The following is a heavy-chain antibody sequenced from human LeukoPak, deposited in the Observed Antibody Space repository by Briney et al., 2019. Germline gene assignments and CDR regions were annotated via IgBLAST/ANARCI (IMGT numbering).Heavy chain of an antibody. V-gene: IGHV3-74*01. CDR1: GFTISSNW. J-gene: IGHJ4*02. CDR2: INPGGSSI. D-gene: IGHD1-14*01. CDR3: ARSNQADDY. Sequence: PGRSLRLSCAASGFTISSNWMHWVRQVAGKGLVWVARINPGGSSITYADSVKGRFTISRDNAKNTLYLQMDSLRAEDTGVYYCARSNQADDYWGQGTLVTVSS.